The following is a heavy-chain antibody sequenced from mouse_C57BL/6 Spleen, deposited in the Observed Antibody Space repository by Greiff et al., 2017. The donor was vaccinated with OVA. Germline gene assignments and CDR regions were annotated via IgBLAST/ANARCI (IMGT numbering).Heavy chain of an antibody. D-gene: IGHD2-4*01. CDR3: ARPYDYDGFAD. CDR1: GYTFTDYY. V-gene: IGHV1-26*01. Sequence: EVQLQQSGPELVKPGASVKISCKASGYTFTDYYMNWVKQSHGQSLEWIGDINPNNGGTSYNQKFKGKATLTVDKSSSTAYMELRSLTSEDAAVYYGARPYDYDGFADWGKGTLVTVSA. CDR2: INPNNGGT. J-gene: IGHJ3*01.